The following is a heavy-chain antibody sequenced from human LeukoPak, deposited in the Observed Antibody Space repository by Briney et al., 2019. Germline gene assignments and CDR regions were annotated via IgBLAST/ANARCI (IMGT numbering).Heavy chain of an antibody. D-gene: IGHD3-10*01. CDR3: AKDRSRLWFGELLHSPDFDY. CDR1: RFTFSSYA. V-gene: IGHV3-23*01. J-gene: IGHJ4*02. CDR2: ISGSGGST. Sequence: PGGSLRLSCAASRFTFSSYAMSWVRQAPGKGLEWVSAISGSGGSTYYADSVKGRFTISRDNSKNTLYLQMNSLRAEDTAVYYCAKDRSRLWFGELLHSPDFDYWGQGTLVTVSS.